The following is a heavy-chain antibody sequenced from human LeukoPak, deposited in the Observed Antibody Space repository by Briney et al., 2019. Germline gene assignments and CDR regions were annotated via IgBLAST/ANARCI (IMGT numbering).Heavy chain of an antibody. CDR1: GGSFSGYY. D-gene: IGHD5-18*01. CDR3: ARGAGYSYGPTHFDY. V-gene: IGHV4-34*01. CDR2: INHSGST. Sequence: SETLSLTCAVYGGSFSGYYWSWIRQPPGKELEWIGEINHSGSTNYNPSLKSRVTISVDTSRNQFSLKLSSVTAADTAVYYCARGAGYSYGPTHFDYWGQGTLVTVSS. J-gene: IGHJ4*02.